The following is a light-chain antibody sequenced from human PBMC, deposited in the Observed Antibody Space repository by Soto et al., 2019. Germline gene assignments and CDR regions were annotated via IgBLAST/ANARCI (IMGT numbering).Light chain of an antibody. J-gene: IGLJ1*01. V-gene: IGLV2-23*01. CDR1: SSDVGSYNL. CDR2: EGS. CDR3: CSYAGSPYV. Sequence: QSALTQPASVSGSPGQSITISCTGTSSDVGSYNLVSWYQQHPGKAPKLMIYEGSKRPSGVSNRFSGSKPGNTASLTSSGLQAEDEADYYCCSYAGSPYVFGAGTKVTVL.